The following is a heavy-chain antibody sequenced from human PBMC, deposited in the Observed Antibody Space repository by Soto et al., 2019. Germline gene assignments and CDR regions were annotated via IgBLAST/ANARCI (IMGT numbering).Heavy chain of an antibody. J-gene: IGHJ3*02. D-gene: IGHD2-15*01. CDR3: ATPSTDIVVVVAFDAFDI. CDR2: FDPEDGET. V-gene: IGHV1-24*01. CDR1: GYTLTELS. Sequence: ASVKVSCKVSGYTLTELSMHWVRQAPGKGLEWMGGFDPEDGETIYAQKFQGRVTMTEDTSTDTAYMELSSLRSEDTAVYYCATPSTDIVVVVAFDAFDIRAQRTTVTVSS.